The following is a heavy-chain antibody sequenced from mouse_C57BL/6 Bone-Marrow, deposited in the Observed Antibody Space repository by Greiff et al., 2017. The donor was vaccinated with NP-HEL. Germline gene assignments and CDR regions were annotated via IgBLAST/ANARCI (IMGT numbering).Heavy chain of an antibody. CDR2: IYPGSGST. CDR1: GYTFTSYW. V-gene: IGHV1-55*01. CDR3: ARLGNPQGDY. Sequence: QVQLQQPGAELVKPGASVKMSCKASGYTFTSYWITWVKQRPGQGLEWIGDIYPGSGSTNYNEKFKGKATLTADKSSSTAYMELRSLTSEDSAVYFCARLGNPQGDYWGQGTTLTVSS. J-gene: IGHJ2*01. D-gene: IGHD2-1*01.